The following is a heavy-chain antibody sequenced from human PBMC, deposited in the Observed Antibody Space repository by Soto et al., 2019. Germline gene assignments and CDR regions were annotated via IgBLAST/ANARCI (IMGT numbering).Heavy chain of an antibody. D-gene: IGHD6-6*01. Sequence: QVQLVQSGAEVKKPGASVKVSCKASGYTFTSYGISWVRQAPGQGLEWMGWISAYNGNTNYAQKVQGRVTMTTDTSTSTAYMELRSLRSDDTALYYCARISPCSSSACDYYYYGMDVWGQGTTVTVSS. CDR2: ISAYNGNT. CDR3: ARISPCSSSACDYYYYGMDV. V-gene: IGHV1-18*01. CDR1: GYTFTSYG. J-gene: IGHJ6*02.